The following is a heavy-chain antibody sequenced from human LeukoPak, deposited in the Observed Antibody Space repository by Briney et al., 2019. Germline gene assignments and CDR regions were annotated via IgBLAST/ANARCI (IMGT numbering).Heavy chain of an antibody. CDR1: GGSFSGYY. J-gene: IGHJ4*02. Sequence: SETLSLTCAVYGGSFSGYYWSWIRQPPGKGLEWIGEINHSGSTNYNPSLKSRVTISVDTSKNQFPLKLSSVTAADTAVYYCARGRVMITFGGVKGRTFDYWGQGTLVTVSS. D-gene: IGHD3-16*01. CDR3: ARGRVMITFGGVKGRTFDY. V-gene: IGHV4-34*01. CDR2: INHSGST.